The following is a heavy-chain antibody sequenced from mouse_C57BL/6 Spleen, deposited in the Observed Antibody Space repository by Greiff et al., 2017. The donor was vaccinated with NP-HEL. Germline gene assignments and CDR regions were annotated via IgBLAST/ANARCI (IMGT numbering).Heavy chain of an antibody. V-gene: IGHV7-3*01. CDR3: ARWGVVDYFDY. D-gene: IGHD1-1*01. Sequence: EVMLVESGGGLVQPGGSLSLSCAASGFTFTDYYMSWVRQPPGKALEWLGFIRNKANGYTTEYSASVKGRFTISRDNSQSILYLQMNALRAEDSATYYCARWGVVDYFDYWSQGTTLTVSS. CDR1: GFTFTDYY. J-gene: IGHJ2*01. CDR2: IRNKANGYTT.